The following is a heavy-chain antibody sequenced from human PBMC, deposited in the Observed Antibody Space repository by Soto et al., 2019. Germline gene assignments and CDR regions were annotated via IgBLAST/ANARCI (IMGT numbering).Heavy chain of an antibody. J-gene: IGHJ6*02. CDR1: GFTFSSYT. V-gene: IGHV3-64D*06. Sequence: PGGSLRLSCSASGFTFSSYTMHWVRQAPGKGLEYVSAISSNGGSTYYADSVKGRFTISRDNSKNTLYLQMSSLRAEDTAVYYCVKDGKWGIQLWPTGGYYYNYGMDVWGQGTTVTVPS. D-gene: IGHD5-18*01. CDR2: ISSNGGST. CDR3: VKDGKWGIQLWPTGGYYYNYGMDV.